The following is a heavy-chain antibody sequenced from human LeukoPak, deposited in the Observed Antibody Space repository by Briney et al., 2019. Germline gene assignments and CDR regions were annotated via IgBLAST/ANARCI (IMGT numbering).Heavy chain of an antibody. V-gene: IGHV4-34*01. Sequence: SETLSLTCAVYGGSFSGYYWSWIRQPPGKGLEWIGEINHSGSTNYNPSLKSRVTISVDTSKNQFSLKLSSVTAADTAVYYCARRILRYFDWLLQPYFDYWGQGTLVTVSS. J-gene: IGHJ4*02. CDR2: INHSGST. D-gene: IGHD3-9*01. CDR1: GGSFSGYY. CDR3: ARRILRYFDWLLQPYFDY.